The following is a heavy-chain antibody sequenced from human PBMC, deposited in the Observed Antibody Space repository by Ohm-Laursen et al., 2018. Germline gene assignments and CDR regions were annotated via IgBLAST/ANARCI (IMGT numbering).Heavy chain of an antibody. CDR2: ISSSSSYI. V-gene: IGHV3-21*01. CDR3: ARDSGSSHPDDY. CDR1: GFTFSSYS. J-gene: IGHJ4*02. Sequence: SLRLSCAASGFTFSSYSMNWVRQAPGKGLEWVSSISSSSSYIYYADSVKGRFTISRDNAKNSLYLQMDSLRAEDTAVYYCARDSGSSHPDDYWGQGTLVTVSS. D-gene: IGHD6-6*01.